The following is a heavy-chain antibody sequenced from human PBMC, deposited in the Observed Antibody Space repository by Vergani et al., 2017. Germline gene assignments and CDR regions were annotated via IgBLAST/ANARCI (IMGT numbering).Heavy chain of an antibody. J-gene: IGHJ6*02. Sequence: QVQLVESGGGVVQPGRSLRLSCAASEFTFSSYGMHWVRQAPGKGLEWVAVISYDGSNKYYADSVKGRFTISRDNSKNTLYLQMNSLRAEDTAVYYCAKARYCSSTSCHHYYYYGMDVWGQGTTVTVSS. V-gene: IGHV3-30*18. CDR3: AKARYCSSTSCHHYYYYGMDV. CDR1: EFTFSSYG. CDR2: ISYDGSNK. D-gene: IGHD2-2*01.